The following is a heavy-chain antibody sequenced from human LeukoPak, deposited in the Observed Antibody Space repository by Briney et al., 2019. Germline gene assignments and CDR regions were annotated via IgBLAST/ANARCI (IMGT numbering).Heavy chain of an antibody. Sequence: SETLSLTCAVYGGSFSGYYWSWIRQPPGTGLEWIGEINHSGSTNYNPSLKSRVTISVDTSKNQFSLKLSSVTAAVTAVYYCARVGRSVTAPFDYWGQGTLVTVSS. CDR2: INHSGST. CDR1: GGSFSGYY. J-gene: IGHJ4*02. D-gene: IGHD4-17*01. V-gene: IGHV4-34*01. CDR3: ARVGRSVTAPFDY.